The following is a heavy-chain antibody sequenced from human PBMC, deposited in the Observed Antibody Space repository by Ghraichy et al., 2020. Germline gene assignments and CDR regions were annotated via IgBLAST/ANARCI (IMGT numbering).Heavy chain of an antibody. CDR1: GYSISSGYY. Sequence: SETLSLTCAVSGYSISSGYYWGWIRQPPGKGLEWIGSIYHSGSTYYNPSLKSRVTISVDTSKNQFSLKLSSVTAADTAVYYCGRPMVRDYFDYWGQGTLVTVSS. V-gene: IGHV4-38-2*01. CDR2: IYHSGST. D-gene: IGHD2-8*01. CDR3: GRPMVRDYFDY. J-gene: IGHJ4*02.